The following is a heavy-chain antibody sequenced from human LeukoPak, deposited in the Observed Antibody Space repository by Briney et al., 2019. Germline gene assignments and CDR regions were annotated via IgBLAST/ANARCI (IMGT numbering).Heavy chain of an antibody. CDR2: IRSSSSII. V-gene: IGHV3-48*02. CDR1: GFSFSTYS. CDR3: ASGTTAMDYFDY. Sequence: GGSLRLSCAASGFSFSTYSMNWVRQSPGKGLEWVSYIRSSSSIIKYADSVKGRFTISRNNAKNSLYLRMNSLRDDDTAVYYCASGTTAMDYFDYWCQGTLVTVSS. J-gene: IGHJ4*02. D-gene: IGHD5-18*01.